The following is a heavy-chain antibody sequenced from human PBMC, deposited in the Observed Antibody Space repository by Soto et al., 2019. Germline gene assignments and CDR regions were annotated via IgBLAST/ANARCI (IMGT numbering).Heavy chain of an antibody. CDR3: ARSDCSGGSCYSPRPDAFDI. CDR2: IIPILGIA. Sequence: GASVKVSCKASGGTFSSYTISWVRQAPGQGLEWMGRIIPILGIANYAQKFQGRVTITADKSTSTAYMELSSLRSEDTAVYYCARSDCSGGSCYSPRPDAFDIWGQGTMVTVSS. J-gene: IGHJ3*02. CDR1: GGTFSSYT. D-gene: IGHD2-15*01. V-gene: IGHV1-69*02.